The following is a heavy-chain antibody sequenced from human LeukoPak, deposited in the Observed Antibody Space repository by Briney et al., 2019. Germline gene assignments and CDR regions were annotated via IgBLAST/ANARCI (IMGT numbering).Heavy chain of an antibody. CDR3: ARDFPLGSGTFS. J-gene: IGHJ4*02. Sequence: PSQTLSLTCTVSGGSISSGDYYWSWIRQPPGTGLEWIGYIYYSGSTYYNPSLKSRVTISVDTSKNQFSLKLSSVTAADTAVYYCARDFPLGSGTFSWGQGTLVTVSS. D-gene: IGHD3-10*01. CDR2: IYYSGST. CDR1: GGSISSGDYY. V-gene: IGHV4-30-4*01.